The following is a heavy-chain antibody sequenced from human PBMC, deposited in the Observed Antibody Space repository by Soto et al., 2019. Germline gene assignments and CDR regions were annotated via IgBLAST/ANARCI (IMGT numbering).Heavy chain of an antibody. V-gene: IGHV1-18*01. CDR2: ISGSNGNT. Sequence: QVQLVQSGAEVKKPGASVKVSCKASGYTFTSYGWVRQAPGQGLEWMGWISGSNGNTNYAQKLQGRVTMTTDTSTSTDYMERRSLRSDDTAVYYCARVRAAPGSYYFDYWGHGTLVTVSS. D-gene: IGHD6-13*01. CDR1: GYTFTSYG. J-gene: IGHJ4*01. CDR3: ARVRAAPGSYYFDY.